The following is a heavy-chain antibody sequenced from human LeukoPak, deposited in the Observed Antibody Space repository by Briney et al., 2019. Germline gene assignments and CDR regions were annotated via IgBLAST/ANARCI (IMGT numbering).Heavy chain of an antibody. D-gene: IGHD6-13*01. CDR1: GFTFSSYG. CDR2: IWYDADNK. V-gene: IGHV3-33*01. CDR3: ARVEGAAAGSGLDFDF. Sequence: GRSLRLSCAASGFTFSSYGMHWVRQAPGKGLEWVAAIWYDADNKCYADSVKGRFTTSRDNSRNIVFLQMNSLRIDDTALYYCARVEGAAAGSGLDFDFWGQGTLVAVSS. J-gene: IGHJ4*02.